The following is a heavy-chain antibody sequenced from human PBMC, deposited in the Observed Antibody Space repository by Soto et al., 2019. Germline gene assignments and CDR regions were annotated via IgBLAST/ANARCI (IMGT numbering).Heavy chain of an antibody. J-gene: IGHJ6*02. CDR1: GFTSSGYY. CDR2: ISSVGTTT. CDR3: AKDQEGSGSHWLGYNYYGMDV. V-gene: IGHV3-11*01. D-gene: IGHD3-10*01. Sequence: GGSLRLSCGASGFTSSGYYIIWIRRALWKGLEWVSYISSVGTTTYYADSVKGRFSISMDNAKNSLYLQMNSLRAEDTAVYFCAKDQEGSGSHWLGYNYYGMDVWGQGTTVTVSS.